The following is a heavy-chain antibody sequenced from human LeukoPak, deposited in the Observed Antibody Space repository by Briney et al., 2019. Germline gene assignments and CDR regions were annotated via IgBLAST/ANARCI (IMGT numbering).Heavy chain of an antibody. D-gene: IGHD6-19*01. V-gene: IGHV3-23*01. CDR3: AKDRSSSGWPYYFDY. CDR1: GFTFSSYG. Sequence: PGGTLRLSCAASGFTFSSYGMSWVRQAPGKGLEWFSAISVSGGTTYYADSVKGRFTISRDNSKNTLYLQMNSLRAEDTAVYYCAKDRSSSGWPYYFDYWGQGTLVTVSS. J-gene: IGHJ4*02. CDR2: ISVSGGTT.